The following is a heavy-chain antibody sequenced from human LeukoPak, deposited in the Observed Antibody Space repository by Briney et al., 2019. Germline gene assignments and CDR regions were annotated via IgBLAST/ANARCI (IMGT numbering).Heavy chain of an antibody. J-gene: IGHJ4*02. D-gene: IGHD6-19*01. CDR1: GFTFSGYG. CDR2: ISYDGSNK. CDR3: AKGGYSSGWYFDY. V-gene: IGHV3-30*18. Sequence: GGSLRLSCAASGFTFSGYGMHWVRQAPGKGLEWVAVISYDGSNKYYADSVKGRFTISRDNSKNTLYLQMNSLRAEDTAVYYCAKGGYSSGWYFDYWGQGTLVTVSS.